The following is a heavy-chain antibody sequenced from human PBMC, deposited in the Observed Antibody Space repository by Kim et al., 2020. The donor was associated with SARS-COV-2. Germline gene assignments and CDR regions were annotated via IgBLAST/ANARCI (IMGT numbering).Heavy chain of an antibody. Sequence: ASVKVSCKASGYTFTSYAMNWVRQAPGQGREWMGWINTNTGNPTYAQGFTGRFVFSLDTSVSTAYLQISSLKAEDTAVYYCARGGLWFGELLPPLVAFDIWGQGTMVTVSS. CDR1: GYTFTSYA. V-gene: IGHV7-4-1*02. CDR3: ARGGLWFGELLPPLVAFDI. CDR2: INTNTGNP. D-gene: IGHD3-10*01. J-gene: IGHJ3*02.